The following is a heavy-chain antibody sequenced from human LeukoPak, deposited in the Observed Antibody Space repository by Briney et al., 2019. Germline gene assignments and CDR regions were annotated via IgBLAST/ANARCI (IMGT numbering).Heavy chain of an antibody. CDR2: IYYSGST. J-gene: IGHJ4*02. D-gene: IGHD3-10*01. V-gene: IGHV4-31*03. CDR1: GGSISSGDYY. CDR3: ARSFGESYFHY. Sequence: SQTLSLTCTVSGGSISSGDYYWSWIRQHPGKGLEWIGYIYYSGSTYYNPSLKSRVTISVDTSKNQFSLKLSSVTAADTAVYYCARSFGESYFHYWGQGTLVTVSS.